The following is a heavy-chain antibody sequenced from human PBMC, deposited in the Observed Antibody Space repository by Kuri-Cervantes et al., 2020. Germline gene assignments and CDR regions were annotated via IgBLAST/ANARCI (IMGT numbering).Heavy chain of an antibody. D-gene: IGHD2-2*01. CDR3: AREDCSSTRCYAEVGWFDP. J-gene: IGHJ5*02. CDR2: INSDGSST. V-gene: IGHV3-74*01. CDR1: GFTFSSYW. Sequence: GESLKISCAASGFTFSSYWMHWVRQAPGKGLVWVSRINSDGSSTSYADSVKGRFTISRDNAKNTLYLQMNSLRAEDTAVYYCAREDCSSTRCYAEVGWFDPWGQGTLVTVSS.